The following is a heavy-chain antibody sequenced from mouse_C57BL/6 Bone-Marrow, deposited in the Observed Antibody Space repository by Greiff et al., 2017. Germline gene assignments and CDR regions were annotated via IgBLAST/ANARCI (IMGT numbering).Heavy chain of an antibody. CDR2: IHPSDSDT. Sequence: KQRPGQGLEWIGRIHPSDSDTNYNQKFKGKATLTVDKSSSTAYMQLSSLTSEDSAVYYCAISRLSIITTPWGTGTTVTVSS. D-gene: IGHD1-1*01. CDR3: AISRLSIITTP. V-gene: IGHV1-74*01. J-gene: IGHJ1*03.